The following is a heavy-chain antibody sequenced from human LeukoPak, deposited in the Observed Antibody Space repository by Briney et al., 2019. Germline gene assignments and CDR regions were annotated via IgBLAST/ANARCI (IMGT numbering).Heavy chain of an antibody. V-gene: IGHV4-61*08. Sequence: PSETLSLTCTVSGGSISSGDYYWCWIRQPPGKGLEWIGYIYYSGSTNYNPSLKSRVTISVDTSKNQFSLKLSSVTAADTAVYYCVRGYSYGRLGWFDPWGQGTLVTVSS. D-gene: IGHD5-18*01. J-gene: IGHJ5*02. CDR1: GGSISSGDYY. CDR3: VRGYSYGRLGWFDP. CDR2: IYYSGST.